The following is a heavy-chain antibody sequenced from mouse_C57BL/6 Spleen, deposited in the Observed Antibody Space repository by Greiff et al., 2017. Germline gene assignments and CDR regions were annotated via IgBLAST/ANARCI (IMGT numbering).Heavy chain of an antibody. J-gene: IGHJ4*01. V-gene: IGHV1-64*01. D-gene: IGHD2-3*01. CDR1: GYTFTSYW. CDR3: ARYDGLYYAMDY. Sequence: QVQLQQPGAELVKPGASVKLSCKASGYTFTSYWMHWVKQRPGQGLEWIGVINPGSGGTNYNEKFKGKATLTADKSSSTAYMQLSSLTSEDSAVYFCARYDGLYYAMDYWGQGTSVTVSS. CDR2: INPGSGGT.